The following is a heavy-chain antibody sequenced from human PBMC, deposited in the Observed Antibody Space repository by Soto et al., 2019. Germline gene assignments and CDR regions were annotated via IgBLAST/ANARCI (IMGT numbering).Heavy chain of an antibody. CDR3: ARDRPKKLPYYDILTAPDY. CDR1: GYTFTSYG. J-gene: IGHJ4*02. CDR2: VSPYNGNT. V-gene: IGHV1-18*04. Sequence: ASVKVSCKASGYTFTSYGISWVRQAPGQGLEWMGWVSPYNGNTNYAHKLQGRVTMTTDTSTSTAYMELRSLRSDDTAVYYCARDRPKKLPYYDILTAPDYWGQGTLVTVSS. D-gene: IGHD3-9*01.